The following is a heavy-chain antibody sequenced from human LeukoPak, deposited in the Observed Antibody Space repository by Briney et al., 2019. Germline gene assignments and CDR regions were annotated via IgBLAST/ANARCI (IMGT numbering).Heavy chain of an antibody. V-gene: IGHV3-74*01. D-gene: IGHD2-2*01. Sequence: GGSLRLSCAASGFTFSSYWMHWVRQAPGKGLLWVSRINSDGSSTSYADSVKGRFTISKDNAKNTVYLQMNNLRAEDTAVYYCVSFYETYWGRGTLVTVSS. CDR2: INSDGSST. J-gene: IGHJ4*02. CDR1: GFTFSSYW. CDR3: VSFYETY.